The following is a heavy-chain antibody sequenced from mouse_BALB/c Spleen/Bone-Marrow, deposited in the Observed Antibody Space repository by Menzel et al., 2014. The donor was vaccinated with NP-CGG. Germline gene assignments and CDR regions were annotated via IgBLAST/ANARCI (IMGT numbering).Heavy chain of an antibody. D-gene: IGHD2-3*01. CDR3: VRGGYYVPSYFDS. Sequence: EVQVVESGGGLVQPGGSRKLSCAASGFTFRSFGMHWARQAPEKGLEWVAYISGGTSTIYYADTVKGRFTLSRDNPNNTLFLQMTSLRSEDTAMYYCVRGGYYVPSYFDSWGQGTTLTVSS. CDR1: GFTFRSFG. J-gene: IGHJ2*01. CDR2: ISGGTSTI. V-gene: IGHV5-17*02.